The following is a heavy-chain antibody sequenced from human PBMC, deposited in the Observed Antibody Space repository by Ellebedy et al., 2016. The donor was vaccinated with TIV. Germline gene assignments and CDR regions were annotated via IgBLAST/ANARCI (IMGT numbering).Heavy chain of an antibody. J-gene: IGHJ4*02. CDR1: GGTFSSYA. V-gene: IGHV1-69*05. Sequence: AASVKVSCKAPGGTFSSYAISWVRQAPGQGLDWMGGLIPIFGTVSYARKFQGRVTITRDTSASTVYMELSRLSSEDTAVYFCARASYSTGWYYDNWGQGTHVTVSS. D-gene: IGHD6-19*01. CDR3: ARASYSTGWYYDN. CDR2: LIPIFGTV.